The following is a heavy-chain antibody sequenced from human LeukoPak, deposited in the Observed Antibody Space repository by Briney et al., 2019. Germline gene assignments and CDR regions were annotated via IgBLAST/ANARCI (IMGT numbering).Heavy chain of an antibody. CDR3: ATGRGYEGGHWFDP. CDR1: GGSISSGSYY. D-gene: IGHD2-15*01. J-gene: IGHJ5*02. Sequence: SETLSHTCTVSGGSISSGSYYWSWIRQPAGRGQEWIGRIYTSGSTNYNPSLKSRVTISVDTSKNQFSLKLSSVTAADTAVYYCATGRGYEGGHWFDPWGQGTLVTVSS. V-gene: IGHV4-61*02. CDR2: IYTSGST.